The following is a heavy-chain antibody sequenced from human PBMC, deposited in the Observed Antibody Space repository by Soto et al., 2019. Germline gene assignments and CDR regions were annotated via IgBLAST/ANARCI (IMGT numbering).Heavy chain of an antibody. CDR2: IYYSGST. D-gene: IGHD6-13*01. V-gene: IGHV4-39*01. J-gene: IGHJ2*01. CDR3: ASLPIAAADWYFDL. CDR1: GGSISSSSYY. Sequence: SETLSLTCTVSGGSISSSSYYWGWIRQPPGKGLEWIGSIYYSGSTYYNPSLKSRVTISVDTSKNQFSLKLSSVTAADTAVYYCASLPIAAADWYFDLWGRGTLVTVS.